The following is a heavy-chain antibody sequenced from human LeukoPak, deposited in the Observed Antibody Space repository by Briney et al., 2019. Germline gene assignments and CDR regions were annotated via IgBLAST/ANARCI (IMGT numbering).Heavy chain of an antibody. D-gene: IGHD2-15*01. V-gene: IGHV3-74*01. Sequence: PGGSLRLSCVVSGFTFNSYWMHWVRQGPGKGPVWVSRINDDGSDTRYADSVKGRFTISRDDATNMVFLQMNSLRPEDTAIYYCIRGGPSTWSWGQGTLVTVSS. CDR2: INDDGSDT. CDR1: GFTFNSYW. J-gene: IGHJ5*02. CDR3: IRGGPSTWS.